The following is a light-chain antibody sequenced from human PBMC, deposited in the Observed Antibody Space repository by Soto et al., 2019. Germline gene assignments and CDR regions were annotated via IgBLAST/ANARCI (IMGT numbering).Light chain of an antibody. V-gene: IGKV1-9*01. J-gene: IGKJ4*01. CDR2: AAS. CDR1: QGISSY. Sequence: DIQLTQSPSFLSASVGDRVTITCRASQGISSYLAWYQQKPGKAPKLLIYAASTLQSGVPSRVSGSGSGTEFTLTYSGLQPEDFATYYCQRLNSLPFAFGGGTKVEIK. CDR3: QRLNSLPFA.